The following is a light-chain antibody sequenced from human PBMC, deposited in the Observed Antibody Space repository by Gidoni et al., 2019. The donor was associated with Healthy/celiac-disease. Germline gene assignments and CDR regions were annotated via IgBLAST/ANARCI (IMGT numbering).Light chain of an antibody. V-gene: IGKV3-15*01. CDR3: QQYNNWSPYT. CDR2: GAS. J-gene: IGKJ2*01. Sequence: EIVMTQSPATLSVSPGERATLPCRASQSVSSNLAWYQQIPGQAPRLLIYGASTRATGSPARFSGSWSGAEFTLTLSCLQSEDFAVYYCQQYNNWSPYTFGQGTKLEIK. CDR1: QSVSSN.